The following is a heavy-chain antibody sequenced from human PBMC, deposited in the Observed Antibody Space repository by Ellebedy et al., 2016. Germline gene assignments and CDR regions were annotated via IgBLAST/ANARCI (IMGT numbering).Heavy chain of an antibody. J-gene: IGHJ4*02. D-gene: IGHD3/OR15-3a*01. CDR1: GFTFSSYG. Sequence: GGSLRLSCAASGFTFSSYGMHWVRQAPGKGLEWVALISSDGSNKYYADSVKGRFTISRDNSKNTLYLQMNSLRAEDTAVYYCARAGVIYGSLVGFDYWGQGTLVTVSS. CDR2: ISSDGSNK. V-gene: IGHV3-30*03. CDR3: ARAGVIYGSLVGFDY.